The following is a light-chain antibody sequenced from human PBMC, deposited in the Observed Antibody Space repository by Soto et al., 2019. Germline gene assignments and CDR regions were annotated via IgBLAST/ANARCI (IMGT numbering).Light chain of an antibody. CDR2: YDS. J-gene: IGLJ3*02. CDR1: NIGSKS. V-gene: IGLV3-21*01. Sequence: SYELTQPPSVSVAPGKTASVACGGSNIGSKSVHWYQKKSGQAPVLVMYYDSDRPSGIPERFSGSNSGNTATLTISRVEAGAEDDYYCQVWDISSGHVVFGGGTKLTVL. CDR3: QVWDISSGHVV.